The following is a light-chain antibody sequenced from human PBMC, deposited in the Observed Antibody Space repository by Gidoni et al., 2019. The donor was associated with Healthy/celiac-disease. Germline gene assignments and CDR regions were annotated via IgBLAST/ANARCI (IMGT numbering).Light chain of an antibody. V-gene: IGLV2-14*01. J-gene: IGLJ3*02. CDR1: SRDDGGNNY. Sequence: QSALTQPASVSGSPGQSITISCTGTSRDDGGNNYVSWYQQHPGKAPNLMIYEVSNRPSWVSNRFSGSKSGNTASLTISGLQAEDEADYYCSSYTSSSTLVFGGGTKLTVL. CDR2: EVS. CDR3: SSYTSSSTLV.